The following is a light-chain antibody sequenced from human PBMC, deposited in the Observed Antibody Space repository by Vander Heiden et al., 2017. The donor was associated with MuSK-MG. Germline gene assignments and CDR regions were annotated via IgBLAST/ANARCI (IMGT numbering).Light chain of an antibody. CDR3: QQDNNWWT. V-gene: IGKV3-15*01. CDR2: GAS. Sequence: EIVMTQSPATLSVSPGERATLSCRASQSVSSNLAWYQQKPGQAPRLLIYGASTRANGIPDRFSGSGYGTEFTLTSSSRQSEDFAVYYWQQDNNWWTFGQGTKVEIK. CDR1: QSVSSN. J-gene: IGKJ1*01.